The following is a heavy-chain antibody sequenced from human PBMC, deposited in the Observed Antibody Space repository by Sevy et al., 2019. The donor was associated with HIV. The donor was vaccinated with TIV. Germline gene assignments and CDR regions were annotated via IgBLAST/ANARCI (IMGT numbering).Heavy chain of an antibody. D-gene: IGHD3-10*01. CDR1: GGSFSGYY. J-gene: IGHJ4*02. CDR3: ARGDYGSGIYIDY. Sequence: SETLSLTCAVYGGSFSGYYWSWIRQPPGKGLEWLGEIYHSGSTNYNPSLKSRITIYLDTSKNKFSLNLNSVTAADTAVYYCARGDYGSGIYIDYWGQGTLVTVSS. V-gene: IGHV4-34*01. CDR2: IYHSGST.